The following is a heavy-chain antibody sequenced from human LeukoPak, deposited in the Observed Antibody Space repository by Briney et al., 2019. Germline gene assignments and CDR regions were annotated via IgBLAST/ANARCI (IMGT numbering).Heavy chain of an antibody. D-gene: IGHD3-16*01. CDR2: INPNSGGT. J-gene: IGHJ4*02. V-gene: IGHV1-2*02. Sequence: AASVKVSCKASGYTFTRYYMHWVRQAPGQGLEWMGSINPNSGGTNYAQKFQGRATMTRGTSISTAYMELSRLRCEDAAVYYCARDGGGYWGQGTLVTVSS. CDR3: ARDGGGY. CDR1: GYTFTRYY.